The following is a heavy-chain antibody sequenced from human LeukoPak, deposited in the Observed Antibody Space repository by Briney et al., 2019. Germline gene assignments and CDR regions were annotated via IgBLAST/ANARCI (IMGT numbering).Heavy chain of an antibody. CDR2: ISGDGGST. D-gene: IGHD5-18*01. CDR1: GFTFDDYA. CDR3: AKDSGYSYGYRVVVADLLDY. J-gene: IGHJ4*02. V-gene: IGHV3-43*02. Sequence: GGSLRLSCAASGFTFDDYAMHWVRQAPRKGLEWVSLISGDGGSTYYADSVKGRFTISRDNSKNSLYLQMNSLRTEDTALYYCAKDSGYSYGYRVVVADLLDYWGQGTLVTVSS.